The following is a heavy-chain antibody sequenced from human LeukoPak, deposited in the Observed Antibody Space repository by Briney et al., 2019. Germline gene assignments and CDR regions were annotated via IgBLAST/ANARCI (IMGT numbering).Heavy chain of an antibody. CDR2: IRYDGSNK. CDR1: GFTFSSYG. CDR3: AKGLEWSYGAFDI. J-gene: IGHJ3*02. V-gene: IGHV3-30*02. D-gene: IGHD1-26*01. Sequence: GGSLRLSCAASGFTFSSYGMHWVRQAPGKGLEWAAFIRYDGSNKYYADSVKGRFTISRDNSKNTLYLQMNSLRAEDTAVYYCAKGLEWSYGAFDIWGQGTMVTVSS.